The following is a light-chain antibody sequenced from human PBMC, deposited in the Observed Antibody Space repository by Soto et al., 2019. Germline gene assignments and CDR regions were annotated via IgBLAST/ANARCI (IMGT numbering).Light chain of an antibody. CDR3: QQNFSPSVT. CDR1: QDINVY. CDR2: GAS. Sequence: DIQMTQSPSSLSASVGDRLTIACRATQDINVYSSWYQKKPGRAPDLLIYGASNLHVGVPLRFSGSGSGTDFTLTITDLQPEDFATYYCQQNFSPSVTFGGGTTVEIK. J-gene: IGKJ4*01. V-gene: IGKV1-39*01.